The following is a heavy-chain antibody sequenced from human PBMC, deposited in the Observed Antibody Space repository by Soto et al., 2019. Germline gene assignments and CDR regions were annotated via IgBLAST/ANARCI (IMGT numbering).Heavy chain of an antibody. D-gene: IGHD2-8*01. CDR3: ARESSLRYCTNGVCSQFDP. CDR2: INHSGST. Sequence: PSETLSLTCAVYGGSFSGYYWSWIRQPPGKGLEWIGEINHSGSTNYNPSLKSRVTISVDTSKNQFSLKLSSVTAADTAVYYCARESSLRYCTNGVCSQFDPWGQGTLVTVSS. V-gene: IGHV4-34*01. CDR1: GGSFSGYY. J-gene: IGHJ5*02.